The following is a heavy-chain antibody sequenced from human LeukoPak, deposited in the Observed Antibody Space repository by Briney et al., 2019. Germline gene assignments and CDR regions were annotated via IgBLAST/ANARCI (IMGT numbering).Heavy chain of an antibody. J-gene: IGHJ4*02. CDR2: ISSSSSYI. Sequence: GGSLRLSCAASGFTFSSYSMNWVRQAPGKGLGWVSSISSSSSYIYYADSVKGRFTISRDNAKNSLYLQMNSLRAEDTAVYYCARDLIAVAGTRRFDYWGQGTLVTVSS. CDR3: ARDLIAVAGTRRFDY. CDR1: GFTFSSYS. V-gene: IGHV3-21*01. D-gene: IGHD6-19*01.